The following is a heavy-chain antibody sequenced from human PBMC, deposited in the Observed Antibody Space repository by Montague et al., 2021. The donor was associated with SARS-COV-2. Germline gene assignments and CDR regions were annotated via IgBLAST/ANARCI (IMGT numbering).Heavy chain of an antibody. V-gene: IGHV4-34*01. Sequence: SETLSLTCAVYGGSFSVYYWSWLRQSPRSGLEWIEEINHSGTANYNPSLKSRVSISVDTSKNQFTLKLTSVTAADTAMYYCAKEREVVRAARTLVAFDLWGQGTMVTVSS. CDR3: AKEREVVRAARTLVAFDL. D-gene: IGHD2-2*01. J-gene: IGHJ3*01. CDR1: GGSFSVYY. CDR2: INHSGTA.